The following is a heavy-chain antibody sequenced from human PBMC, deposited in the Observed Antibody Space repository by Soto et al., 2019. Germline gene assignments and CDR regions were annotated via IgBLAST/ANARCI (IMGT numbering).Heavy chain of an antibody. CDR2: IEQGGSEK. V-gene: IGHV3-7*01. J-gene: IGHJ4*02. D-gene: IGHD3-16*01. CDR3: ARDYAYFYYIGGRPRFDY. CDR1: GFTFSSYW. Sequence: EVQLVESGGGLVQPGGSLRLSCAASGFTFSSYWMSWVRQAPGKGLEWVANIEQGGSEKYYLDSVKGRFTISRDNAKNSLYLQMNSMSAEDRAVYYGARDYAYFYYIGGRPRFDYWGQGTLVTVSS.